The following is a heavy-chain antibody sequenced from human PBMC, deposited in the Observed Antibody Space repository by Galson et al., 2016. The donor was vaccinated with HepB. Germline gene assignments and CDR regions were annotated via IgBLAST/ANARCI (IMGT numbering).Heavy chain of an antibody. D-gene: IGHD6-13*01. V-gene: IGHV3-33*01. CDR2: IWNDGTNK. J-gene: IGHJ6*02. CDR1: GFTFSNYV. CDR3: VSTSRGAAAGYYGLDV. Sequence: SLRLSCAASGFTFSNYVMHWVRQAPGKGLEWVAVIWNDGTNKFYADPVKGRFTISRDNSKNTLYLQINSLRGEETAVYYCVSTSRGAAAGYYGLDVWGQGTTVTVSS.